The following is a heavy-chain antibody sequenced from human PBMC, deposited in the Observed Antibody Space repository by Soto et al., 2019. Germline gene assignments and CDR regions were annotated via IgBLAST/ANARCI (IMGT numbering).Heavy chain of an antibody. D-gene: IGHD2-8*01. CDR2: ISTYNGNT. J-gene: IGHJ6*02. CDR3: ARDPYHVLMVNAPNLYGMDV. CDR1: GYTFTTYG. V-gene: IGHV1-18*01. Sequence: QVQLVQSGAEVKKPGASVKVSCKASGYTFTTYGISWVRQAPGQGLEWMGRISTYNGNTNYPQSLQGRPTMTTDTSTTTAYMELRSLRSDDTAVYYCARDPYHVLMVNAPNLYGMDVWGQGTTVTVSS.